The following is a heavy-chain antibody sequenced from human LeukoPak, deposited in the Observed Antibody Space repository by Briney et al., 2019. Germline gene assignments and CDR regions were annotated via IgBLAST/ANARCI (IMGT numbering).Heavy chain of an antibody. CDR2: ISWNSGSI. CDR3: ARGTPSSSGWLYYGMDV. Sequence: GGSLRLSCAASGFTFDDYAMHWVRQAPGKGLEWVSGISWNSGSIGYADSVKGRFTISRDNAKNSLYLQMNSLRAEDTAVYYCARGTPSSSGWLYYGMDVWGQGTTVTVSS. J-gene: IGHJ6*02. V-gene: IGHV3-9*01. D-gene: IGHD6-19*01. CDR1: GFTFDDYA.